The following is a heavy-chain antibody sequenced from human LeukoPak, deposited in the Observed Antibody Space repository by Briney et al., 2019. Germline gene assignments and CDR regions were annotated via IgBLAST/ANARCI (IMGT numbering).Heavy chain of an antibody. Sequence: GGSLRLSCAASGFTFRNAWMSWVRQAPGKGLEWVGRIKSKTDGGTTDYAAPVKGRFTISRDDSKNTLYLQMNSLKTEDTAVYYCTRYGSGSYYTNRLVRYYYYGMDVWGKGTTVTVSS. D-gene: IGHD3-10*01. CDR3: TRYGSGSYYTNRLVRYYYYGMDV. CDR1: GFTFRNAW. V-gene: IGHV3-15*01. CDR2: IKSKTDGGTT. J-gene: IGHJ6*04.